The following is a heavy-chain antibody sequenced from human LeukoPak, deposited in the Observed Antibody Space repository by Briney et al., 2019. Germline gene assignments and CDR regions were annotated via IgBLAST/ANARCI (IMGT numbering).Heavy chain of an antibody. CDR1: GGSINSYY. CDR3: ARHGGFTSPPLY. D-gene: IGHD2-15*01. V-gene: IGHV4-59*08. CDR2: IYYNGST. Sequence: SETLSLTCTVSGGSINSYYWSWVRQPPGKGLEWIGYIYYNGSTNYNPSLKSRVTISVDTSKNQFSLKLSSVTAADTAVYYCARHGGFTSPPLYWGQGTLVTVSS. J-gene: IGHJ4*02.